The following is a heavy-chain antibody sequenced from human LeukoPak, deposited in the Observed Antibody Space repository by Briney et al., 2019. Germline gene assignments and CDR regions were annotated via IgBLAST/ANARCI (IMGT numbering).Heavy chain of an antibody. D-gene: IGHD3-22*01. Sequence: PSETLSLTCTVSGGSISSSSYYWGWIRQPPGKGLEWIGSIYYSGSTYYNPSLKSRVTISVDTSKNQFSLKLSSVTAADTAVYYCARDPPYYDSSGNLDYWGQGTLVTVSS. J-gene: IGHJ4*02. V-gene: IGHV4-39*07. CDR3: ARDPPYYDSSGNLDY. CDR2: IYYSGST. CDR1: GGSISSSSYY.